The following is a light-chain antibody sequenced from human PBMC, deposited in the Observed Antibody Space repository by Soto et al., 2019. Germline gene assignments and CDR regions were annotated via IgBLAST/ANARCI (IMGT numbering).Light chain of an antibody. Sequence: EIVMTQSPATLSVSPGERATLSCRASQSVVTNLAWYQQKPGQAPRLLIYGASSRATGIPDRFSGSGSGTDFTLTISRLEPEDFAVYYCQQGSNWPPEITFGQGTRLEIK. CDR1: QSVVTN. V-gene: IGKV3D-20*02. J-gene: IGKJ5*01. CDR2: GAS. CDR3: QQGSNWPPEIT.